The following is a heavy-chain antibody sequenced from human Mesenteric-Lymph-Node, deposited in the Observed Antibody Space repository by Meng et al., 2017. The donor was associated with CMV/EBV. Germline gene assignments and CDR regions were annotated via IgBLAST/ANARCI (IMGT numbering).Heavy chain of an antibody. J-gene: IGHJ4*02. CDR2: IVARFGTT. Sequence: ASGGPFTNYPVTWVRQAPGQGLEWMGQIVARFGTTTYAQNFLGRLSITADESTSTVYMDLNSLRSDDTAVYFCARVYHASGTYFFDFWGQGTLVTVSS. D-gene: IGHD3-10*01. V-gene: IGHV1-69*01. CDR1: GGPFTNYP. CDR3: ARVYHASGTYFFDF.